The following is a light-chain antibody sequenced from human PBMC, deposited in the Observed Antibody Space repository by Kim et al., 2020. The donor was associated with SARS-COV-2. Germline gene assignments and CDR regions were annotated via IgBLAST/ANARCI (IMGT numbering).Light chain of an antibody. V-gene: IGLV3-1*01. CDR1: KLGDKY. J-gene: IGLJ1*01. Sequence: SYELTQPPSMSVSPGQTASITCSGDKLGDKYACWYQQKPGQSPVLVIYQDSKRPSGIPERFSGSNSGNTATLTISGTQAMDEADYYCQAWDSSTGGVFGT. CDR3: QAWDSSTGGV. CDR2: QDS.